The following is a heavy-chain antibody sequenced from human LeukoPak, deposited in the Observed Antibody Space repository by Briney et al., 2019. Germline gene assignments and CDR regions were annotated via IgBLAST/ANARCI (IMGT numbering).Heavy chain of an antibody. Sequence: SGPALVKPTQTLTLTCTFSGFSLSTRGMCVSWIRQPPWKALEWLARIDWDDDKYSSTSLKTRLTISKDTSKNQVVLTMTNMDPVDTATYYCARMASGGYAYDYWGQGTLVTVSS. CDR3: ARMASGGYAYDY. D-gene: IGHD5-12*01. CDR1: GFSLSTRGMC. V-gene: IGHV2-70*11. CDR2: IDWDDDK. J-gene: IGHJ4*02.